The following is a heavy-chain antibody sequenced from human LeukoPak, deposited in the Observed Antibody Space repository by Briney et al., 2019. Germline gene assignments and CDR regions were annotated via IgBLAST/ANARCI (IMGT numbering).Heavy chain of an antibody. CDR1: GYTFTGYY. J-gene: IGHJ4*02. CDR3: ARDSLRAAAADYHFPS. CDR2: INPNSGGT. Sequence: EASVKVSCKASGYTFTGYYMHWVRQAPGHGLEWMGRINPNSGGTNYAQKFQGKVTMNRDTSISTAYLELSWLRSDDTAVYYCARDSLRAAAADYHFPSWGQGTLVTVSS. D-gene: IGHD6-13*01. V-gene: IGHV1-2*06.